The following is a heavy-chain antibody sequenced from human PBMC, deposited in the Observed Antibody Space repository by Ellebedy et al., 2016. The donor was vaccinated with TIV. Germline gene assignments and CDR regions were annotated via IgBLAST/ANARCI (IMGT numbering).Heavy chain of an antibody. J-gene: IGHJ4*02. CDR2: IYYRGST. Sequence: MPGGSLRLSCTISGGSISPYYWSWIRQPPGKGLEWIGYIYYRGSTNYNPSLRSRVAISLDTSKNQFSLKLTFVTAADTAVYYCARAMTTVATFDFWGQGTLVTASS. CDR1: GGSISPYY. D-gene: IGHD4-17*01. V-gene: IGHV4-59*01. CDR3: ARAMTTVATFDF.